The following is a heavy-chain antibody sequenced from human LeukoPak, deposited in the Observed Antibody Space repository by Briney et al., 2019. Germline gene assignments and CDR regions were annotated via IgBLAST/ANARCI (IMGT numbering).Heavy chain of an antibody. V-gene: IGHV1-46*01. D-gene: IGHD6-13*01. J-gene: IGHJ5*02. CDR2: INPSGGST. Sequence: ASVKVSCKASGYTFTSYAIHWVRQAPGQGLEWMGIINPSGGSTSYAQKFQGRVTMTRDMSTSTIYMELSSLRSEDTAVYYCARGAHIAAAGINWFDPWGQGTLVTVSS. CDR1: GYTFTSYA. CDR3: ARGAHIAAAGINWFDP.